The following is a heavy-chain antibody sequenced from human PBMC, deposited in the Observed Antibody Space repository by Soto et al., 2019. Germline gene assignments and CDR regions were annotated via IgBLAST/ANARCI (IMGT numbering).Heavy chain of an antibody. Sequence: EVQLVESGGGLVQPGGSLRLSCAASGFSFNSYWMHWVRQVPGKGLVWVSRIKSDGTKTSYADSVKGRFTIARDNAKNTLYLEMNSLRPEDTAMYYCARVGVGAYYFDDWGQGTLVTVSS. J-gene: IGHJ4*02. V-gene: IGHV3-74*01. D-gene: IGHD1-26*01. CDR1: GFSFNSYW. CDR3: ARVGVGAYYFDD. CDR2: IKSDGTKT.